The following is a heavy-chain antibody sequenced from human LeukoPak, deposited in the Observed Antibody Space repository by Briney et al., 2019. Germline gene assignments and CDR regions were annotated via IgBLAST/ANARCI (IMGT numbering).Heavy chain of an antibody. CDR3: ARESHITGTRGAFDI. Sequence: ASVKVSCKASGYTFTGYYMHWVRQAPGQGLEWMGWINPNSGGTNYAQKFQGRVTMTRDTSISTAYMELSRLRSDDTAVYYCARESHITGTRGAFDIWGQGTMVTVSS. V-gene: IGHV1-2*02. CDR2: INPNSGGT. J-gene: IGHJ3*02. D-gene: IGHD1-7*01. CDR1: GYTFTGYY.